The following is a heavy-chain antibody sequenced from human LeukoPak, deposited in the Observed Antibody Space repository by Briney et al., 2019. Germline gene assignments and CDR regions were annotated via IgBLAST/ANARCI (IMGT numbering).Heavy chain of an antibody. CDR1: GFTLDVYA. J-gene: IGHJ4*02. D-gene: IGHD2-2*01. Sequence: GGSLRLSCAASGFTLDVYAMHGVRQPPGKGLEWVSFMRWDGGRTYDAASVDGRFIVSRDNSNTSLYQQMNSLRTDDTALYCCTKDLSPSYVVVPAADYWGQGTLVTVSS. V-gene: IGHV3-43*02. CDR3: TKDLSPSYVVVPAADY. CDR2: MRWDGGRT.